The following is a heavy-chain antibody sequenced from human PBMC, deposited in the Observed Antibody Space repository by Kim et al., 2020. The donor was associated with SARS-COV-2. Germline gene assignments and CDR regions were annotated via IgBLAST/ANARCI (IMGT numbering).Heavy chain of an antibody. CDR2: GST. Sequence: GSTIYNPSLKSRVTITGDTYKNQYSLKLGAVIAADTAVYYCATSWKAAAGSWGQGTLGTVSS. J-gene: IGHJ4*02. V-gene: IGHV4-59*01. CDR3: ATSWKAAAGS. D-gene: IGHD6-13*01.